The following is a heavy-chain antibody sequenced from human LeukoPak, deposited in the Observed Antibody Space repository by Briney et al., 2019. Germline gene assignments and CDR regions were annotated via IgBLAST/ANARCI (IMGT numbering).Heavy chain of an antibody. J-gene: IGHJ4*02. D-gene: IGHD5-24*01. CDR1: GGSISSYY. CDR2: IYYSGST. V-gene: IGHV4-59*08. Sequence: SETLSLTCTVSGGSISSYYWSWIRQPPGKGLEWIGYIYYSGSTNYNPSLKSRVTISVDTSKNQFSLKLSSVTAADTAVYYCARHVRPITRFDYWGQGTLVTVSS. CDR3: ARHVRPITRFDY.